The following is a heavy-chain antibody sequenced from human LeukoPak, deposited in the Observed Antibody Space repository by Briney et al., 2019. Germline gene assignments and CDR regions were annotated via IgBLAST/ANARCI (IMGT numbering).Heavy chain of an antibody. CDR3: ARTAKY. J-gene: IGHJ4*02. CDR2: ISSASSTI. CDR1: GFTFGTYS. V-gene: IGHV3-48*02. D-gene: IGHD2-21*02. Sequence: PGGSLRLSCAASGFTFGTYSMNWVRQAPGKGLEWISYISSASSTIYYADSVKGRFTISRDNAKNSLYLQMNSLRDEDTAVYYCARTAKYWGQGTLVTVSS.